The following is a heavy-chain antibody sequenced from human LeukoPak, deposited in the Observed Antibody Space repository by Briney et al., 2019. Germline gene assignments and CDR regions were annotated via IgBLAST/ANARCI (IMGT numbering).Heavy chain of an antibody. V-gene: IGHV4-31*03. Sequence: PSQTLSLTCTVSGGSISSGGYYWSWIRQRPGKGLEWIGYIYYSGSTYYNPSLKSRVTISVDTSKNQFSLKLSSVTAADTAVYYRARLPATRYDGYYYDSSGYYHDAFDIWGQGTMVTVSS. J-gene: IGHJ3*02. D-gene: IGHD3-22*01. CDR3: ARLPATRYDGYYYDSSGYYHDAFDI. CDR2: IYYSGST. CDR1: GGSISSGGYY.